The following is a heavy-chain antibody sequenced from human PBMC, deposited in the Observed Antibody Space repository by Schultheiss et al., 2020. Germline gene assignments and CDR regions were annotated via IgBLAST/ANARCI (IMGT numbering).Heavy chain of an antibody. J-gene: IGHJ4*02. CDR1: GFTFSSYG. CDR2: ISYDGSNK. CDR3: AKDRPYDILTGYYFFY. Sequence: GGSLRISCAASGFTFSSYGMHWVRQAPGKGLEWVAVISYDGSNKYYADSVKGRFTISRDNSQNTLYLQMNSLRAEDTAVYYCAKDRPYDILTGYYFFYWGQGTLVTVSS. D-gene: IGHD3-9*01. V-gene: IGHV3-30*18.